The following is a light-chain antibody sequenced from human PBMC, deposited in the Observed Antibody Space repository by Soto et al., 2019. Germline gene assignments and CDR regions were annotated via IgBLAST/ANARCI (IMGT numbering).Light chain of an antibody. CDR3: CSYAGYSSFI. V-gene: IGLV2-23*03. Sequence: QSALTQPASVSGSPGQSITISCTGTSSDVGGYNLVSWYQQHPGKVPKVIISEGNKRPSGVSNRSSGSKSGNTASLTISGLQAEDEADYYCCSYAGYSSFIFGSGTKVTVL. CDR1: SSDVGGYNL. J-gene: IGLJ1*01. CDR2: EGN.